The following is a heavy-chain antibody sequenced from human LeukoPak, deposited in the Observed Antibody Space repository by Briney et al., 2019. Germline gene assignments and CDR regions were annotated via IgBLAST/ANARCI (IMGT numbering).Heavy chain of an antibody. J-gene: IGHJ5*02. CDR2: ISSSSSYI. CDR3: ARDAWAHYYDSSGLNWFDP. Sequence: GGSLRLSCAASGFTFSSYSMNWVRQAPGKGLEWVSSISSSSSYIYYADSVKGRFTISRDNAKNSLYLQMNSLRAEDTAVYYCARDAWAHYYDSSGLNWFDPWGQGTLVTVSS. V-gene: IGHV3-21*01. CDR1: GFTFSSYS. D-gene: IGHD3-22*01.